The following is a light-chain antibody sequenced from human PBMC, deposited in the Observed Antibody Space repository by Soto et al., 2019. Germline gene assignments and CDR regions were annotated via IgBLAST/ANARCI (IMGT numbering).Light chain of an antibody. CDR3: QQSNSHSWS. CDR1: LDIDKW. CDR2: KAS. V-gene: IGKV1-5*03. J-gene: IGKJ1*01. Sequence: DIQMTQSPSSLSASVGDRVTITCRASLDIDKWLAWFQQKPGTAPKLLISKASILESGVPSRFSGSGSGTDYTLIISSLQPDDFATYFCQQSNSHSWSFGQGTKVDIK.